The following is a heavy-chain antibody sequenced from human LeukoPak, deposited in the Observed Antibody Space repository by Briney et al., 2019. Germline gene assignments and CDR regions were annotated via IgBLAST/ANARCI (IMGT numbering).Heavy chain of an antibody. CDR2: INSDGSST. CDR3: ARDNRIVATWDYYYMDV. D-gene: IGHD5-12*01. Sequence: GGSLRLSCAASGFTFSSYWMHWVRQAPGKGLVWVSRINSDGSSTSYADSVKGRFTISRDNAKNTLYPQMNSLRAEDTAVYYCARDNRIVATWDYYYMDVWGKGTTVTISS. J-gene: IGHJ6*03. V-gene: IGHV3-74*01. CDR1: GFTFSSYW.